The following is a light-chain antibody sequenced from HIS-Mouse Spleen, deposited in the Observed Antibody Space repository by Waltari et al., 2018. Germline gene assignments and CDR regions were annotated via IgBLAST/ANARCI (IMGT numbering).Light chain of an antibody. CDR3: SSYTSSSTRV. Sequence: QSALTQPPSVSGSPGQSVTIPFTGTSSDVGGYTRVSWYQHPPGQAPKLMIYEVSNRPSGVSNRFSGSKSGNTASLTISGLQAEDEADYYCSSYTSSSTRVFGGGTKLTVL. CDR2: EVS. CDR1: SSDVGGYTR. V-gene: IGLV2-14*01. J-gene: IGLJ3*02.